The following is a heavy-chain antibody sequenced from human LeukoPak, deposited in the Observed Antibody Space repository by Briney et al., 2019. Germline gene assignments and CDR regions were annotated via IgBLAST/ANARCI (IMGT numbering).Heavy chain of an antibody. D-gene: IGHD3-16*01. J-gene: IGHJ4*02. CDR3: ARDLIHSAAGDFDF. Sequence: PSETLSLICTVSGGSISSYYWSWIRQPAGKGLEWIGRIYTTGSTNYNPSHKSRVTMSVDTSKNQFSLRLSSVTAADTAVYYCARDLIHSAAGDFDFWGQGTLVTVSS. CDR1: GGSISSYY. CDR2: IYTTGST. V-gene: IGHV4-4*07.